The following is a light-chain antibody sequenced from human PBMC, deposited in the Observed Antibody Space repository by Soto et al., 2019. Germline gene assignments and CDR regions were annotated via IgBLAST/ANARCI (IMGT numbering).Light chain of an antibody. J-gene: IGKJ4*01. CDR1: QSVTSSY. Sequence: ETALTQSPGTLSLSTGERATLSCRACQSVTSSYLAWYQQKPGQAPRLLIYGASNRATGIPARFSGSASGTDFTLTISSLEPEDFAIYYCQQRSNWPLTFGGGTKVDI. V-gene: IGKV3D-20*02. CDR3: QQRSNWPLT. CDR2: GAS.